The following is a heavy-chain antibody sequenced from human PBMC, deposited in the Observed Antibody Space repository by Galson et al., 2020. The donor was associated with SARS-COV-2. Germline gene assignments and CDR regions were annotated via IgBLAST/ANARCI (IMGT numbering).Heavy chain of an antibody. CDR1: GGSISSGDYY. CDR2: IYYSGTT. CDR3: ARGGPLYSSSVWYYFDY. D-gene: IGHD6-6*01. V-gene: IGHV4-30-4*01. J-gene: IGHJ4*02. Sequence: ETSETLSLTCTVSGGSISSGDYYWSWIRQPPGKGLEWIGYIYYSGTTYYNPSLKSRVTISVDTSKNQFSLKLSSVTAADTAVYYCARGGPLYSSSVWYYFDYWGQGTLVTVSS.